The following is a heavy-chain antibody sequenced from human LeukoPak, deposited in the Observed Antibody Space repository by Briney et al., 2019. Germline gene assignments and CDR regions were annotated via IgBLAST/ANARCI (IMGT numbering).Heavy chain of an antibody. CDR1: GYSISSGYY. J-gene: IGHJ4*02. Sequence: SETLSLTCAVSGYSISSGYYWGWIRQPPGKGLEWIGSIYPSGSTYYNPSLKSRVTISVDTSKNQFSLKLSSVTAADTAVYYCARTAEYYYDSSGYFDYWGQGTLVTVSS. CDR2: IYPSGST. V-gene: IGHV4-38-2*01. D-gene: IGHD3-22*01. CDR3: ARTAEYYYDSSGYFDY.